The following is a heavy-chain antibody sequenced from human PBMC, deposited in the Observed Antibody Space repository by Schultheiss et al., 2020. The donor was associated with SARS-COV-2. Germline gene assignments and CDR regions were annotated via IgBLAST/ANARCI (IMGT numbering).Heavy chain of an antibody. J-gene: IGHJ6*02. D-gene: IGHD4-17*01. V-gene: IGHV3-30*03. Sequence: GGSLRLSCAASGFTFTSFGMHWVRQAPGKGLEWVALISHDGTNKYYADSVKGRFTISRDNSKNTLYLQMNSLRAEDTAVYYCARVRYGGNYYYYGMDVWGQGTTVTVSS. CDR3: ARVRYGGNYYYYGMDV. CDR2: ISHDGTNK. CDR1: GFTFTSFG.